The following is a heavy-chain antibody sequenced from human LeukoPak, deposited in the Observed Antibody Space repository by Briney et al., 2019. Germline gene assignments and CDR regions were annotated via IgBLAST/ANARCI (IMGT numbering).Heavy chain of an antibody. V-gene: IGHV4-4*02. Sequence: NSSETLSLTCAVSGGSISSSNWWSWVRQTPGKGLEWIGEIYHSGSTNYNSSLKSRVTISVDKSKNQFSLKLNSVTAADTAVYYCARLGDSSGYYAFDYWGQGTLVPVSS. CDR2: IYHSGST. CDR3: ARLGDSSGYYAFDY. D-gene: IGHD3-22*01. J-gene: IGHJ4*02. CDR1: GGSISSSNW.